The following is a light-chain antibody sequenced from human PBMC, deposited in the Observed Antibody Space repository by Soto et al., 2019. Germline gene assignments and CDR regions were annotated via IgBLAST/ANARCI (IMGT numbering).Light chain of an antibody. V-gene: IGKV3-20*01. CDR2: GAS. CDR1: RSVSSSY. CDR3: QHYGSSPPYT. J-gene: IGKJ2*01. Sequence: IVLTQSPDTLSLSPGERATLYCRASRSVSSSYLAWYQHKAGQAPRLLISGASNRATDIPDRFSGSESGTDFTLTISRRAPEDFAVYYCQHYGSSPPYTFGQGTKLEIK.